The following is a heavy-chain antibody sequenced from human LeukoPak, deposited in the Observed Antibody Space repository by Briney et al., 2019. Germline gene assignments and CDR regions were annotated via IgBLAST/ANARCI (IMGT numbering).Heavy chain of an antibody. V-gene: IGHV4-38-2*02. CDR2: IYHSGST. CDR1: GYSISSGYY. CDR3: ARDRYSSSRIHYYHYYGMDV. J-gene: IGHJ6*02. Sequence: PSETLSLTCTVSGYSISSGYYWGWIRQPPGKGLEWIGSIYHSGSTYYNPSLKSRVTISVDTSKNQFSLKLSSVTAADTAVYYCARDRYSSSRIHYYHYYGMDVWGQGTTVTVSS. D-gene: IGHD6-13*01.